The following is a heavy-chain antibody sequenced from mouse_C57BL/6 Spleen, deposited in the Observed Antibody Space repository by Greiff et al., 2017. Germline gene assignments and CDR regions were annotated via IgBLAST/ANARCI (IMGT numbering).Heavy chain of an antibody. CDR2: LSNGGGST. Sequence: EVKLVESGGGLVQPGGSLKLSCAASGFTFSDYYMYWVRQTPEKRLEWVAYLSNGGGSTYDPDPVKGRFTISRDNAKNTLYLQMSRLKSEDTAMYYCARRVSTGSYAMDYWGQGTSVTVSS. CDR1: GFTFSDYY. CDR3: ARRVSTGSYAMDY. V-gene: IGHV5-12*01. D-gene: IGHD4-1*02. J-gene: IGHJ4*01.